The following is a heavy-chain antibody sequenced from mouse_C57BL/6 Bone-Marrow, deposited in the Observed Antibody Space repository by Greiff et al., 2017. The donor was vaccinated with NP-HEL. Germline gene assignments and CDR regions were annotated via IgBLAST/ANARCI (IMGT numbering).Heavy chain of an antibody. J-gene: IGHJ4*01. CDR1: GYTFTRYW. V-gene: IGHV1-64*01. Sequence: QVQLQQPGAELVMPGASVKLSCKASGYTFTRYWMHWVKQRPGQGLEWIGMIHPHSGSTNYNEKFKSKATLAVDKSSSTAYMQLSSLTSEDSAVYYCARCGYCGTTGAMDYWGQGTSVTVSS. D-gene: IGHD2-1*01. CDR3: ARCGYCGTTGAMDY. CDR2: IHPHSGST.